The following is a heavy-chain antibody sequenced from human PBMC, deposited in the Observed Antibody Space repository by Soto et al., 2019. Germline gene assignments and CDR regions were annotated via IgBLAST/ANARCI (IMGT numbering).Heavy chain of an antibody. CDR1: GYTFTSYH. D-gene: IGHD5-18*01. Sequence: ASVQVSCKASGYTFTSYHINWVLQATGQGLEWMGWMNPNSGNTGYAQKFQGRVTMTRNTSISTAYMELSSLRSEDTAVYYCARVGGSYGYNSYDYGMDVWGQGTTVTVSS. CDR3: ARVGGSYGYNSYDYGMDV. V-gene: IGHV1-8*01. J-gene: IGHJ6*02. CDR2: MNPNSGNT.